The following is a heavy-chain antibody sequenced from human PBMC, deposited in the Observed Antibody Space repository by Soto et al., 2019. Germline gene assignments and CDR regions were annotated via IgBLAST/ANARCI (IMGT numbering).Heavy chain of an antibody. CDR2: FSGGGGGT. CDR3: VRWNGFGDH. D-gene: IGHD1-1*01. Sequence: EVQLLDSGGGLGQPVGSLRLSCAVSGFTLSDYGVTWVRQAPGKGLEWVSGFSGGGGGTFYADSVKGRFTISRDDSKNTAYLQMNSLGVEDTAVYYCVRWNGFGDHWGQGTLVTVSS. V-gene: IGHV3-23*01. CDR1: GFTLSDYG. J-gene: IGHJ4*02.